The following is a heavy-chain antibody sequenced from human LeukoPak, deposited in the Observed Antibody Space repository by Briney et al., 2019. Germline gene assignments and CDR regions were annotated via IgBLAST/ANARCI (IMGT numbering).Heavy chain of an antibody. CDR3: ARSRGSSAPEY. CDR2: ISSSSSPI. CDR1: GFTFSDYS. J-gene: IGHJ4*02. D-gene: IGHD6-6*01. Sequence: GSLRLSCEASGFTFSDYSMNWVRQAPGKGLEWVSYISSSSSPIYYADSVKGRFTISRDNAKNSLYLQMNSLRAEDTAVYYCARSRGSSAPEYWGQGTLVTVSS. V-gene: IGHV3-48*01.